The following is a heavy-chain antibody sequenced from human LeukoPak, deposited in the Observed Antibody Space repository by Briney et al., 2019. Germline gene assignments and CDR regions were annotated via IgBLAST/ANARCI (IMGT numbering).Heavy chain of an antibody. CDR2: IYYSEST. CDR3: ARAPRDDFWSGYTIFDY. D-gene: IGHD3-3*01. J-gene: IGHJ4*02. V-gene: IGHV4-59*11. CDR1: GGSISSHY. Sequence: PSETLSLTCTVSGGSISSHYWSWIRQPPGKGLEWIGYIYYSESTNYNPSLKSRVTISVDTSKNQFSLKLSSVTAADTAVYYCARAPRDDFWSGYTIFDYWGQGTLVTVSS.